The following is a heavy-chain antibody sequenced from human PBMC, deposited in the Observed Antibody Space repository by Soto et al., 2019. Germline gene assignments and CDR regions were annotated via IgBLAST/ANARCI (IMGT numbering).Heavy chain of an antibody. CDR1: GGSFSGYY. V-gene: IGHV4-34*01. D-gene: IGHD3-10*01. Sequence: SETLSLTCAVYGGSFSGYYWSCTRQPPGKGLEWIGEINHSGSTNYNPSLKSRVTISVDTSKNQFSLKLSSVTAADTAVYYCARVHPMVRGANFEYWGQGTLVTVSS. CDR3: ARVHPMVRGANFEY. CDR2: INHSGST. J-gene: IGHJ4*02.